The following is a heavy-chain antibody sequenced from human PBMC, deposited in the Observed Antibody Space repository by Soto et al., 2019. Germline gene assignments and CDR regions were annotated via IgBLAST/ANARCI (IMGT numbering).Heavy chain of an antibody. Sequence: QVQLQESGPGLVEPSETLYLTCSVSGDSMNNFYWSWIRQSAEKGLEWIGRISATGSTTYIPSLNSRITLSVDTSKNQFSLNLKIVTAADTAVYFCARDQSGAADLWGQGTVVTVS. J-gene: IGHJ3*01. V-gene: IGHV4-4*07. CDR3: ARDQSGAADL. D-gene: IGHD7-27*01. CDR1: GDSMNNFY. CDR2: ISATGST.